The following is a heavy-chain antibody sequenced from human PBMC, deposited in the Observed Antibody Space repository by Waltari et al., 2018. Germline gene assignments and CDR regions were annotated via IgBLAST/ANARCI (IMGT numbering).Heavy chain of an antibody. CDR1: GYTFTSYD. D-gene: IGHD1-20*01. J-gene: IGHJ6*02. Sequence: QVQLVQSGAEVKKPGASVKVSCKASGYTFTSYDINWVRQATGQGLEWMGWMNPNSGNTGYAQKFQGRVTITRNTSISTAYMELSSLRSEDTAVYYCARDRMPFITGPSGMDVWGQGTTVTVSS. CDR2: MNPNSGNT. CDR3: ARDRMPFITGPSGMDV. V-gene: IGHV1-8*03.